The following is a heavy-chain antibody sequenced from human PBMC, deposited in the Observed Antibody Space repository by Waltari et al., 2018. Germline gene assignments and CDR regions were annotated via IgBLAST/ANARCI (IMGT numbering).Heavy chain of an antibody. Sequence: QVQLVQSGAAVKKPGASVKVSCTASGYTFTSYYMHWVRQAPGQGLEWMGIIKPSGGGTSDAQKFQRRATMTGDTATSTVYMELSSLRSEDTAVYYCARDYTVDYWGQGTLVTVSS. CDR2: IKPSGGGT. D-gene: IGHD3-16*01. J-gene: IGHJ4*02. CDR3: ARDYTVDY. V-gene: IGHV1-46*01. CDR1: GYTFTSYY.